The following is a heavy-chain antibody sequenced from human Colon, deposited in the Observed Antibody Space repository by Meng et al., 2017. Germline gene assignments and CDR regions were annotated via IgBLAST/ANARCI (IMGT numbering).Heavy chain of an antibody. J-gene: IGHJ4*02. D-gene: IGHD3-9*01. CDR2: ISQSGTT. V-gene: IGHV4-4*02. Sequence: VTRSGALYRTLAVVSGAVSSSKWGGSVRQPSGKGLEWIGEISQSGTTYYNPSLKSRVTITGDWSNNQFSLNLNSVTAADTALNYCVRQGMTCYSWGYWGQGTLVTVSS. CDR1: SGAVSSSKW. CDR3: VRQGMTCYSWGY.